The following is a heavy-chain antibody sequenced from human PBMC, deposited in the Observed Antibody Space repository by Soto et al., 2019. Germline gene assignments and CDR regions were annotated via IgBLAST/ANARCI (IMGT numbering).Heavy chain of an antibody. J-gene: IGHJ6*02. CDR3: ARPGIPRETGYPFGMDF. CDR1: GGTFSSYA. CDR2: IIPIFGTA. V-gene: IGHV1-69*06. Sequence: AVKVSCKSSGGTFSSYAISWVRQAPGQGLEWMGGIIPIFGTANYAQKFQGRVTITADKSTSTAYMELSSLRSEDTAVYYCARPGIPRETGYPFGMDFPGQATTVTV. D-gene: IGHD5-12*01.